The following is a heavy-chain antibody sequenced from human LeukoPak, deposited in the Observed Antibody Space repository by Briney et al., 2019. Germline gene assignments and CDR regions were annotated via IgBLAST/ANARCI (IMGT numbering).Heavy chain of an antibody. Sequence: SVKVSCKASGGTFSSYAISWVRQAPGQGLEWMGGIIPIFGTANYAQKFQGRVTITADESTSTAYMELSSLRSEDTAVYYCARVGMAVAGTLDYWGQGTLVTVSS. J-gene: IGHJ4*02. V-gene: IGHV1-69*13. CDR3: ARVGMAVAGTLDY. D-gene: IGHD6-19*01. CDR2: IIPIFGTA. CDR1: GGTFSSYA.